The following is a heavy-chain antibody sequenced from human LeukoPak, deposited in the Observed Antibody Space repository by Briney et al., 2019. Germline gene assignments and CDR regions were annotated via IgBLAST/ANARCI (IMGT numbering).Heavy chain of an antibody. J-gene: IGHJ3*02. D-gene: IGHD3-9*01. Sequence: ASVKVSCTASGGTFNSYAVSWVRQAPGQGLEWMGGIIPIFGTPNYAQNFQGRVTITADESTGTAYMELSSLRSEDTAVYFCARERPDYDILTGAFDIWGQGTLVTVSS. CDR1: GGTFNSYA. CDR3: ARERPDYDILTGAFDI. CDR2: IIPIFGTP. V-gene: IGHV1-69*13.